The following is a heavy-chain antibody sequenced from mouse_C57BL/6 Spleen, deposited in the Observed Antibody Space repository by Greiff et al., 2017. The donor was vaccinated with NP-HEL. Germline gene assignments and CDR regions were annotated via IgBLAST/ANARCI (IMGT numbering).Heavy chain of an antibody. V-gene: IGHV1-64*01. Sequence: QVQLQQPGAELVKPGASVKLSCKASGYTFTSYWMHWVKQRPGQGLEWIGMIHPNSGSTNYNEKFKSKATLTVDKSSSTAYMQLSSLTSEDSAVYYCARGIYYGNYEFAYWGQGTLVTVSA. CDR2: IHPNSGST. CDR1: GYTFTSYW. J-gene: IGHJ3*01. CDR3: ARGIYYGNYEFAY. D-gene: IGHD2-1*01.